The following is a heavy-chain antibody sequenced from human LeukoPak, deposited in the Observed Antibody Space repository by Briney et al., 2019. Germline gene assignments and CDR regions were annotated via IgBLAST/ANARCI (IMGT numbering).Heavy chain of an antibody. D-gene: IGHD4-23*01. CDR2: LWYDGSNK. J-gene: IGHJ4*02. V-gene: IGHV3-33*01. CDR3: ARDRRGGNSD. CDR1: GFTFSSYG. Sequence: GRSLRLSCAASGFTFSSYGMHLVRQAPRKRPECVAVLWYDGSNKYYADSVKGRFTISRDNSKNTLYLQMNSLRAEDTAVYYCARDRRGGNSDWGQGTLVTVSS.